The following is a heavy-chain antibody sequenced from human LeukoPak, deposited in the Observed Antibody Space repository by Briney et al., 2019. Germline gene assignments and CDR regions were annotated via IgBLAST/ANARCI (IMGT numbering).Heavy chain of an antibody. Sequence: SQTLSLTCTVSGGSISSGSYYWSWIRQPAGKGLEWIGRIYTSGSTNYNPSLKSRVTITVDTSKNQFSLKLSSVTAADTAVYYCARGANWFDPWGQGTLVTVSS. CDR2: IYTSGST. CDR1: GGSISSGSYY. CDR3: ARGANWFDP. V-gene: IGHV4-61*02. J-gene: IGHJ5*02. D-gene: IGHD4/OR15-4a*01.